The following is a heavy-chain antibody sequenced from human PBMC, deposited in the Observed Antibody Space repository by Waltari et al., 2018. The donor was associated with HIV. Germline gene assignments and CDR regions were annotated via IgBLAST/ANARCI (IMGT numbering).Heavy chain of an antibody. CDR1: GFTFSSHG. D-gene: IGHD3-22*01. J-gene: IGHJ3*02. CDR3: AKSGGWYYYERSGYVGI. CDR2: ISGGSGST. Sequence: EAQLLESGGGLVQPGGSLSISCAASGFTFSSHGMRWVRQAPGKGLEWVSGISGGSGSTDYADSVKGRFTISRDNSKNTLYLQMNSLRAEDTAVYYCAKSGGWYYYERSGYVGIWGQGTMVTVSS. V-gene: IGHV3-23*01.